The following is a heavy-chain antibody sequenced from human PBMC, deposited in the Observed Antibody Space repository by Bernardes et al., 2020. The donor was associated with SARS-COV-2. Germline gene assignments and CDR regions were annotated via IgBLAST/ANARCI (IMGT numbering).Heavy chain of an antibody. J-gene: IGHJ4*02. CDR1: GFSFSYYG. CDR2: ISEDGNKK. CDR3: AKAIATMGYYIDN. Sequence: GSLRLSDAASGFSFSYYGMHWVRQAPGKGREWGTIISEDGNKKRYADSVQGRFTISRDNSKKTVYLQMNNLRNEDTAVYYCAKAIATMGYYIDNWGQGTLVSVSS. V-gene: IGHV3-30*18. D-gene: IGHD2-21*01.